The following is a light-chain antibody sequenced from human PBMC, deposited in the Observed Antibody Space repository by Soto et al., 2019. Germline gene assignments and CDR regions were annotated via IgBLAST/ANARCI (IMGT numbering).Light chain of an antibody. V-gene: IGLV2-23*01. CDR1: SSDVGTYNL. CDR3: TSFARGSTLV. CDR2: ATS. Sequence: QSALTQPVAVSGSPGQSITISCTGTSSDVGTYNLVSWYQQYPDKAPKLMIYATSKRPSGVSNRFSGSKSGDTASLTISGLQAEDEADYYCTSFARGSTLVFGGGTKLTVL. J-gene: IGLJ3*02.